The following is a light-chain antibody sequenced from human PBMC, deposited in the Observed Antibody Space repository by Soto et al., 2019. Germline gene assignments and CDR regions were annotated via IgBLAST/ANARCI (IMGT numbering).Light chain of an antibody. J-gene: IGKJ1*01. CDR3: QQYDSSPRT. CDR2: GAS. CDR1: QSFTSTS. V-gene: IGKV3-20*01. Sequence: EIVLTQSPGTLSLSPGERATLSCRASQSFTSTSLAWYQQKPGQAPRLLISGASRRAAGIPDRFSGSGSGTDFTLTISRPESEDIAVYYCQQYDSSPRTFGQGTRVEIQ.